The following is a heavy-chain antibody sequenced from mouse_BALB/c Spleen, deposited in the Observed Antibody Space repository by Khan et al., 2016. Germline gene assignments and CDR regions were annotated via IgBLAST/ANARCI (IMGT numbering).Heavy chain of an antibody. V-gene: IGHV14-3*02. J-gene: IGHJ2*01. Sequence: VQLKQSGAELVKPGASVKLSCTASGFNIKDTFMHWVKQRPEQGLEWIGRIDPANGNTRYDPKFQGKATITADTSSNTAYLQLSSLTSEDTAVYCCARRGPIYYYGSTYGYWGQGTTLTVSS. CDR1: GFNIKDTF. CDR2: IDPANGNT. D-gene: IGHD1-1*01. CDR3: ARRGPIYYYGSTYGY.